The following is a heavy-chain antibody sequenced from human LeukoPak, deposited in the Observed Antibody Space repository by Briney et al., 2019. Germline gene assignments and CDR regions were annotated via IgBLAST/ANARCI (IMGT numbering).Heavy chain of an antibody. CDR3: ARSGYSYDLVWESTPFDY. CDR2: ISGSGGST. V-gene: IGHV3-23*01. D-gene: IGHD5-18*01. Sequence: GGSLRLSCAASGFTFSSYAMSWVRQAPGKGLEWVSAISGSGGSTYYADSVKGRFTISRDNSKNTLYLQMNSLRAEDTAVYYCARSGYSYDLVWESTPFDYWGQGTLVTVSS. J-gene: IGHJ4*02. CDR1: GFTFSSYA.